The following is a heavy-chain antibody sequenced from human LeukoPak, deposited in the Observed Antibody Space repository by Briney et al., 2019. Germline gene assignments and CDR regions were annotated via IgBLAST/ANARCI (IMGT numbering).Heavy chain of an antibody. D-gene: IGHD3-10*01. CDR1: GGSISSYY. Sequence: SETLSLTCTVSGGSISSYYWSWIGKPPGKGLEWIGYISYSGSTNYNPSLKSRVTISVDTSRNQFSLKLSSVTAADTAVYHCARGRLGGSGSYYNVLDYWGQGTLVTVSS. V-gene: IGHV4-59*01. J-gene: IGHJ4*02. CDR2: ISYSGST. CDR3: ARGRLGGSGSYYNVLDY.